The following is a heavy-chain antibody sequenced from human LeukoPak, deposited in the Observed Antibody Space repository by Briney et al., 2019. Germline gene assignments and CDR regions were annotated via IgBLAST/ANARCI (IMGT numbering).Heavy chain of an antibody. CDR2: ISGSGGST. CDR1: GFTFSSYA. D-gene: IGHD2-2*01. V-gene: IGHV3-23*01. Sequence: PGGSLRLSCAASGFTFSSYAMSWVRQAPGKGLEWVSAISGSGGSTYYADSVKGRFTISRDNSKNTLYLQMNSLRAEDTAVYYCAKTEKYCSSTSCYPVWDYWGQGTLVTASS. J-gene: IGHJ4*02. CDR3: AKTEKYCSSTSCYPVWDY.